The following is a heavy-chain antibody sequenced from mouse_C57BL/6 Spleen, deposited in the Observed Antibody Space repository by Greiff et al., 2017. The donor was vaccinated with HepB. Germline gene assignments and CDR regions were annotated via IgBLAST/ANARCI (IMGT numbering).Heavy chain of an antibody. CDR1: GYTFTSYW. D-gene: IGHD2-5*01. J-gene: IGHJ2*01. Sequence: QVQLQQPGAELVKPGASVKMSCKASGYTFTSYWITWVKQRPGQGLEWIGDIYPGSGSTNYNEKFKSKATLTVDTSSSTAYMQLSSLTSEDSAVYYCARRRYSNYGWYFDYWGQGTTLTVSS. CDR2: IYPGSGST. V-gene: IGHV1-55*01. CDR3: ARRRYSNYGWYFDY.